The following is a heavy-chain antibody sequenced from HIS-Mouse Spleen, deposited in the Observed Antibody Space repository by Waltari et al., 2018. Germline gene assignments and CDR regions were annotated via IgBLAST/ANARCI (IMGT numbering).Heavy chain of an antibody. CDR1: GFPFSSSP. D-gene: IGHD3-16*01. CDR3: ARDWIEGGGALYYFDY. J-gene: IGHJ4*02. CDR2: ISYDGSNK. Sequence: QVQLVESGGGVVQPGRSLRPSWAASGFPFSSSPVHWGRQAPGKGLEWVAVISYDGSNKYYADSVKGRFTISRDNSKNTLYLQMNSLRAEDTAVYYCARDWIEGGGALYYFDYWGQGTLVTVSS. V-gene: IGHV3-30*04.